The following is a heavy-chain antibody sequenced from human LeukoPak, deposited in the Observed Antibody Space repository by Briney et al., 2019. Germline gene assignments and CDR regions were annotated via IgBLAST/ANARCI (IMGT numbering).Heavy chain of an antibody. Sequence: ASVKVSCKVSGYTLTELSMHWVRQATGQGLEWMGWMSPNSGNTGYAQKFQGRVTMTRNTSISTAYMELSSLRSEDTAVYYCARVYYDFWSGYYLSYYYGMDVWGQGTTVTVSS. CDR2: MSPNSGNT. CDR1: GYTLTELS. D-gene: IGHD3-3*01. J-gene: IGHJ6*02. CDR3: ARVYYDFWSGYYLSYYYGMDV. V-gene: IGHV1-8*01.